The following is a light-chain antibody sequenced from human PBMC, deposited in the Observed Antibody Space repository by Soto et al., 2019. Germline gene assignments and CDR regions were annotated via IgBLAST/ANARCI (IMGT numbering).Light chain of an antibody. V-gene: IGKV3-15*01. CDR2: AAS. J-gene: IGKJ5*01. CDR3: QQYSKWPIT. CDR1: QSVGSN. Sequence: EIVMTQSPATLSVSPGERSTLSCRASQSVGSNLAWYQQKPGQAPRLLIYAASIRASGFPARFSGSGSGTEFSLTISSLQSEDFAVYYCQQYSKWPITFGQGTRLEIK.